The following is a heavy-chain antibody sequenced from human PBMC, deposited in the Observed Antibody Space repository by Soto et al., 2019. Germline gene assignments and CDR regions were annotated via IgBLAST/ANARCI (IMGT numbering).Heavy chain of an antibody. CDR3: AKDFLAYCGGDCSSFDY. Sequence: GGSLRLSCAASGFTFSSYAMSWVRQAPGKGLEWVSAISGSGGSTYYADSVKGRFTISGDNSKNTLYLQMNSLRAEDTAVYYCAKDFLAYCGGDCSSFDYWGQGTLVTVSS. CDR1: GFTFSSYA. J-gene: IGHJ4*02. CDR2: ISGSGGST. V-gene: IGHV3-23*01. D-gene: IGHD2-21*02.